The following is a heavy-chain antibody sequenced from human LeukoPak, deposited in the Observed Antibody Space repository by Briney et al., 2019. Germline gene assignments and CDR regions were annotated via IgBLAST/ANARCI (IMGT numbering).Heavy chain of an antibody. J-gene: IGHJ4*02. V-gene: IGHV1-8*01. D-gene: IGHD6-13*01. CDR3: ARDRGGREQLVTDY. CDR2: MNPNSGNT. CDR1: GYTFTSYD. Sequence: ASVKVSCKASGYTFTSYDINWVRQATGQGLEWMGWMNPNSGNTGYAQKFQGRVTMTRNTSISTAYMELSRLRSDDTAVYYCARDRGGREQLVTDYWGQGTLVTVSS.